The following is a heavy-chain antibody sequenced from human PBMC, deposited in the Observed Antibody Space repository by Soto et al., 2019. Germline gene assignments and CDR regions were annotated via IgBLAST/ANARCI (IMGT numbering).Heavy chain of an antibody. CDR1: GYRFTGYY. V-gene: IGHV1-2*02. D-gene: IGHD2-2*01. J-gene: IGHJ4*02. CDR3: ASQGTNQPFDY. CDR2: INPDSGAT. Sequence: GASVKVSCKASGYRFTGYYIHWVRQAPGQGLEWMGWINPDSGATNYAQNFQGRVTLTSDTSISTASMDPTSLRVADTAVDYCASQGTNQPFDYWGQGTLVTVSS.